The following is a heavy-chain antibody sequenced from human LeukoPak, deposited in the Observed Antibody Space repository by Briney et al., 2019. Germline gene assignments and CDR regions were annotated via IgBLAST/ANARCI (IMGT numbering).Heavy chain of an antibody. CDR3: ARGRDGYNFLNRGEYYYFDY. Sequence: PSETLSLTCTVSGGSISSSSSYWSWIRQPAGKGLEWIGRFYTSGSTNYNPSLKSRVTISVDTSKNQFSLKVNSVTAADTAVYYCARGRDGYNFLNRGEYYYFDYWGQGILVTVSS. J-gene: IGHJ4*02. V-gene: IGHV4-61*02. CDR2: FYTSGST. D-gene: IGHD5-24*01. CDR1: GGSISSSSSY.